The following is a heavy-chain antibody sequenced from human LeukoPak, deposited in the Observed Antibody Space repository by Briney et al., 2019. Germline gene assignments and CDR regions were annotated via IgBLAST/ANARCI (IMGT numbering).Heavy chain of an antibody. CDR2: ISSSGSYI. Sequence: GGSLRLSCAASGFTFSDYYMTWIRQAPGKGLEWVSYISSSGSYINYADSEKGRFTISRDNAKNSLYLQMNSLRAEDTAVYYCARDGGYCSGGNCYSEDWGQGTLVTVSS. V-gene: IGHV3-11*06. CDR3: ARDGGYCSGGNCYSED. CDR1: GFTFSDYY. J-gene: IGHJ1*01. D-gene: IGHD2-15*01.